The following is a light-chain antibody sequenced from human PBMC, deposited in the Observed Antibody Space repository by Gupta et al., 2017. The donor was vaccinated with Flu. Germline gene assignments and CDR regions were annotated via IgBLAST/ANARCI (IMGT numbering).Light chain of an antibody. CDR3: AAWDDSLNGYV. CDR2: SNN. V-gene: IGLV1-44*01. CDR1: SSNIGSNT. J-gene: IGLJ1*01. Sequence: QSVLTQPPSASGTPGQRVTIACPGSSSNIGSNTVNWYQQLPGTPPKLLIYSNNQRPSGFPDRFSGSKSGTSASLAISGLQSEDAADYYCAAWDDSLNGYVFGTGTKVTVL.